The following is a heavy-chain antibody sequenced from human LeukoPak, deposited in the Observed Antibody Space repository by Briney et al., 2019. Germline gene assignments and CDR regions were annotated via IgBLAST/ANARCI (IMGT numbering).Heavy chain of an antibody. CDR1: GFTFSSYA. D-gene: IGHD1-14*01. J-gene: IGHJ4*02. V-gene: IGHV3-30-3*01. CDR3: ARDQPEHYLPSGY. CDR2: ISYDGNNI. Sequence: GGSLRLSCAASGFTFSSYAMHWVRQAPGKGLQWVAFISYDGNNIHYADSVKGRFTISRDNSKNTLYLQMNSLRLEDTAVLYCARDQPEHYLPSGYWGQGTLVTVSS.